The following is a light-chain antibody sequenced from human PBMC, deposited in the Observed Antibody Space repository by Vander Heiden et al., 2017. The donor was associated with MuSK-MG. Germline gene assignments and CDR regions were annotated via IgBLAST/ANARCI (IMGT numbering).Light chain of an antibody. CDR3: TSYTSSSTLL. V-gene: IGLV2-14*01. CDR1: SSDVGGHNY. J-gene: IGLJ3*02. CDR2: EVS. Sequence: QSALTQPASASGSPGQSITISCTRTSSDVGGHNYVYRYQQHPGKAPKLMIYEVSNRPSGVSNRVSGSKSGNTASLTISGLQAEDEADYYCTSYTSSSTLLFGGGTEVTVL.